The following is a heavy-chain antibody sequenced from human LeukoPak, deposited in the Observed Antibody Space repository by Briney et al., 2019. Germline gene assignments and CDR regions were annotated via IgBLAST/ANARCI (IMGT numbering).Heavy chain of an antibody. Sequence: GGSLRLSCAASGFTFSSYSMNWVRQAPGKGLEGVSYISSSSSYIYYADSVKVRFTISRDNARNSLYLQMNSLRAEDTAVYYCAREDSSGHMSLWGQGTLVIVSS. CDR3: AREDSSGHMSL. CDR1: GFTFSSYS. CDR2: ISSSSSYI. D-gene: IGHD3-22*01. V-gene: IGHV3-21*01. J-gene: IGHJ4*02.